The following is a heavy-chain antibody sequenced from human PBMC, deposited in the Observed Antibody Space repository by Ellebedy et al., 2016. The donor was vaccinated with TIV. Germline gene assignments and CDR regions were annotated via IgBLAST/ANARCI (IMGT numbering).Heavy chain of an antibody. CDR3: ASLDVAVANWFDP. J-gene: IGHJ5*02. CDR2: ICYRVNT. V-gene: IGHV4-39*01. Sequence: MPSETLSLTCNVSGASIDSGRYCWAWIRQSPGKGLEWIGNICYRVNTYYNPSLKRRVIISADTSKNLFSLRLSSVPAADTAVYYCASLDVAVANWFDPWGHGTLVTVSS. CDR1: GASIDSGRYC. D-gene: IGHD3-10*02.